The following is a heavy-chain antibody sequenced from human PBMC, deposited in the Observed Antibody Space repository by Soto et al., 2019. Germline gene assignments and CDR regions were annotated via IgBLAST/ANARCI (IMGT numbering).Heavy chain of an antibody. J-gene: IGHJ1*01. V-gene: IGHV1-69*13. D-gene: IGHD6-6*01. Sequence: SVKVSCKASGGTFSRYAISWVRQAPGQGLEWMGGIIPIFGTANYAQKFQGRVTITADESTSTAYMELSSLRSEDTAVYYCASSPPLREYGSSSGGYFQHWGQGTLVTVSS. CDR1: GGTFSRYA. CDR3: ASSPPLREYGSSSGGYFQH. CDR2: IIPIFGTA.